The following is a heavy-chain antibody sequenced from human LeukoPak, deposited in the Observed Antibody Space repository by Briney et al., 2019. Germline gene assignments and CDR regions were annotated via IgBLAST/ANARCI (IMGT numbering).Heavy chain of an antibody. CDR2: IHARGGT. CDR3: AWSYDTSGYYYNFDY. CDR1: GGSISSYY. V-gene: IGHV4-4*07. Sequence: SETLSLTCTVSGGSISSYYWSWIRQSDGKGLEWIGRIHARGGTDYNPSLKSRVTMSLDTSKNQFSLNLRSMTAADTAVYYCAWSYDTSGYYYNFDYWGQGTLVTVSS. J-gene: IGHJ4*02. D-gene: IGHD3-22*01.